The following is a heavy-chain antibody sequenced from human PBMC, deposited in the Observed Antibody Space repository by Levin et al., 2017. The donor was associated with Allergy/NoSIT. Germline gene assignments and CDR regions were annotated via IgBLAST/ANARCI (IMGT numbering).Heavy chain of an antibody. D-gene: IGHD3-22*01. Sequence: SQTLSLTCTVSGGSIRSYYWSWIRQPPGKGLEWIGYIYYSGSTNYNPSLKSRVTISVDTSKNQFSLKLSSVTAADTAVYYCARAHSYYYDSSGYTWDYWGQGTLVTVSS. CDR2: IYYSGST. CDR3: ARAHSYYYDSSGYTWDY. J-gene: IGHJ4*02. V-gene: IGHV4-59*01. CDR1: GGSIRSYY.